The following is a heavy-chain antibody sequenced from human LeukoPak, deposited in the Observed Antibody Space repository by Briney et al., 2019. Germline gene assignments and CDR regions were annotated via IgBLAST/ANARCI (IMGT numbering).Heavy chain of an antibody. CDR3: ARVEQQLVPDH. J-gene: IGHJ5*02. V-gene: IGHV1-2*02. CDR1: GYTFTFYY. D-gene: IGHD6-13*01. Sequence: ASVTVSFTASGYTFTFYYMHWVRQAPGQGLEWMGWINPNSGGTNYAQKFQGRVTMTRDTSISTAYMELSRLRSDDTAVYYCARVEQQLVPDHWGQGTLVTVSS. CDR2: INPNSGGT.